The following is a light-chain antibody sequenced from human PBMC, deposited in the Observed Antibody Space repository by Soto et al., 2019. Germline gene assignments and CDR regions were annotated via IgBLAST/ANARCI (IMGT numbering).Light chain of an antibody. CDR2: GAT. Sequence: EIVMTQSPATLSVSPGERATLSCRASQNVGNSLAWYQQKPGQAPRLLIYGATTRATGIPARFSGSGSGTDFTITISSLQSEDFAVYYCQHYNNWPPYTFGQGTKVEIK. CDR3: QHYNNWPPYT. CDR1: QNVGNS. J-gene: IGKJ2*01. V-gene: IGKV3-15*01.